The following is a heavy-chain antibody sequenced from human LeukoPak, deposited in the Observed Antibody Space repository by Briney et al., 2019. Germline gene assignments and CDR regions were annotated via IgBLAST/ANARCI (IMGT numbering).Heavy chain of an antibody. CDR2: IHPNGGVK. D-gene: IGHD6-19*01. Sequence: GGSLRLSCAASGLTFGSYWMSWVRQAPGKGLEWVANIHPNGGVKNYVDSVKGRFTISRDNSKNTLYLQMNSLRAEDTAVYYCAKDKYSSGWYFFDYWGQGSLVTVSS. CDR1: GLTFGSYW. J-gene: IGHJ4*02. CDR3: AKDKYSSGWYFFDY. V-gene: IGHV3-7*03.